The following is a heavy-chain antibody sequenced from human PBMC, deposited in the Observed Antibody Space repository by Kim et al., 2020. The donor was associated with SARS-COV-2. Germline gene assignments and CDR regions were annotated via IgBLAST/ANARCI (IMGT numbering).Heavy chain of an antibody. V-gene: IGHV3-23*03. D-gene: IGHD3-16*01. CDR1: GFTFSSYA. CDR2: IYSGGSST. CDR3: AKGLLGYYYGMDV. Sequence: GGSLRLSCAASGFTFSSYAMSWVRQAPGKGLEWVSVIYSGGSSTYYADSVKGRFTISRDNSKNTLYLQMNSLRAEDTAVYYCAKGLLGYYYGMDVWGQGTTVTVSS. J-gene: IGHJ6*02.